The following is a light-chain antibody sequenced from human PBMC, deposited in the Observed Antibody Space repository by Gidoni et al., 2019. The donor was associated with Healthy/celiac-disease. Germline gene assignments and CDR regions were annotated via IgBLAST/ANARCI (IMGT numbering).Light chain of an antibody. J-gene: IGLJ1*01. Sequence: QSVLTQPPSVSGAPGQRVPISCTGSSSNIRAGYDVHWYQQLPGTAPKLLIYGNSNRPSGVPDRFAGSKSGTSASLAITGLQAEDEADYYCQSYDSSLSGLEVFGTGTKVTVL. V-gene: IGLV1-40*01. CDR1: SSNIRAGYD. CDR3: QSYDSSLSGLEV. CDR2: GNS.